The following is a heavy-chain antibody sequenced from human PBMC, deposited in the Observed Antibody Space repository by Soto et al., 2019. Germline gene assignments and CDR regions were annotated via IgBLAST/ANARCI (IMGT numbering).Heavy chain of an antibody. CDR1: GGSFSGYY. D-gene: IGHD6-13*01. Sequence: SETLSLTCAVYGGSFSGYYWSWIRQPPGKGLEWIGEINHSGSTNYNPSLKSRVTISVDTYKNQFSLKLSSVTAADTAVYYCASGFSDSSSRKPDAFDIWGQGTMVTVSS. CDR2: INHSGST. J-gene: IGHJ3*02. CDR3: ASGFSDSSSRKPDAFDI. V-gene: IGHV4-34*01.